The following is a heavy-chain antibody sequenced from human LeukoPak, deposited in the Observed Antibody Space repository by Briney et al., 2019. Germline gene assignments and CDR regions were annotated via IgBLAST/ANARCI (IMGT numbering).Heavy chain of an antibody. V-gene: IGHV1-8*01. J-gene: IGHJ5*02. D-gene: IGHD5-12*01. CDR1: GYTFTSYD. CDR3: ARSKSGYDVGSWFDP. CDR2: MNPNSGNT. Sequence: ASVKVSCKASGYTFTSYDINWVRQATGRGLEWMGWMNPNSGNTGYAQKFQGRVTMTRNTSISTAYMELSSLRSEDTAVYYCARSKSGYDVGSWFDPWGQGTLVTVSS.